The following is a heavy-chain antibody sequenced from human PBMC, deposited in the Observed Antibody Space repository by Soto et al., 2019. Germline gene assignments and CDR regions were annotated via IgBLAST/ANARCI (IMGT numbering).Heavy chain of an antibody. CDR3: TTEPDSSGYPPNDY. D-gene: IGHD3-22*01. J-gene: IGHJ4*02. CDR1: GFPFSNAW. CDR2: IKSKTDGGTT. V-gene: IGHV3-15*01. Sequence: SLGLSCAASGFPFSNAWMSWVRQAPGKGLEWVGRIKSKTDGGTTDYAAPVKGRFTISRDDSKNTLYLQMNSLKTEDTAVYYCTTEPDSSGYPPNDYWGQGTLVTVSS.